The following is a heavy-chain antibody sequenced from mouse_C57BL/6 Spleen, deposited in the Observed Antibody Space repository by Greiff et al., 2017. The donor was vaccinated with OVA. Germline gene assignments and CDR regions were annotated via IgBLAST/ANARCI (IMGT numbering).Heavy chain of an antibody. CDR1: GYSITSGYY. D-gene: IGHD1-1*01. J-gene: IGHJ2*01. V-gene: IGHV3-6*01. CDR3: ASDYGSIYGAFDY. Sequence: EVKLVESGPGLVKPSQSLSLTCSVTGYSITSGYYWNWIRQFPGNKLEWMGYISYDGSNNYNSTLKNRNSITPDTSENQIFLKLNSVTNEDTATYSCASDYGSIYGAFDYWGQGTTLTVSS. CDR2: ISYDGSN.